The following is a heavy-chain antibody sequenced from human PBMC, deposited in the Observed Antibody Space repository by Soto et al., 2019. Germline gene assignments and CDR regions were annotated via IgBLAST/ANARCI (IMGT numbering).Heavy chain of an antibody. J-gene: IGHJ6*02. D-gene: IGHD3-3*01. Sequence: QVQLVQSGAEVKKPGSSVKVSCKASGGTFSSYAISWVRQAPGQGLEWMGGIIPIFGTANYAQKFQGRVTITAEKSTSTAYMELSSLRSEDTAVYYCARSLRGVVPYGGNYYYYYGMDVWGQGTTVTVSS. V-gene: IGHV1-69*06. CDR1: GGTFSSYA. CDR2: IIPIFGTA. CDR3: ARSLRGVVPYGGNYYYYYGMDV.